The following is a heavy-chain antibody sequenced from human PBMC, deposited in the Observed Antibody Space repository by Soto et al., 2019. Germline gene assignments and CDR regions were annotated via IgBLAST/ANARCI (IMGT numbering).Heavy chain of an antibody. CDR3: ARESEDLTSNFDY. V-gene: IGHV3-21*01. CDR2: ISSTTNYI. Sequence: EVQLVESGGGLVKPGGSLRLSCAASGFTYTRYSMNWVRQAPGKGLEWVSSISSTTNYIYYGDSIKGRFTISIDNAKKSLYLEMNSLRDEETAVYYCARESEDLTSNFDYWDQGTLVTVSS. CDR1: GFTYTRYS. J-gene: IGHJ4*02.